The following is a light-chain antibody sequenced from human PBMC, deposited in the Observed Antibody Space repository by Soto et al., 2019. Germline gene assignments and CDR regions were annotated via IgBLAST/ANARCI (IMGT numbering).Light chain of an antibody. CDR2: GAS. CDR1: QSVSSN. CDR3: QHYNNWPLT. Sequence: EIVVTQSPATLSVSPGERATLSCRASQSVSSNLAWYMHKPGQTPRLLIYGASTRSAGTPARFSGSGSGPESTLTISSLQSEDFAVYYGQHYNNWPLTFGGGTKVEIK. V-gene: IGKV3-15*01. J-gene: IGKJ4*01.